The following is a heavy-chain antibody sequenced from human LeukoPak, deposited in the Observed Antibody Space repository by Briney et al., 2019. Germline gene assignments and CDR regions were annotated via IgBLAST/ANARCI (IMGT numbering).Heavy chain of an antibody. CDR3: ARGSVGVTARTYYYYGMDV. CDR2: ISYDGSNK. Sequence: GRSLRLSCAASGFTFSSYAMHWVRQAPGKGLEWVAVISYDGSNKYYADSVKGRFTISRDNSKNTLYLQMNSLRAEDTAVYYCARGSVGVTARTYYYYGMDVWGQGTTVTVSS. D-gene: IGHD2-21*02. V-gene: IGHV3-30-3*01. CDR1: GFTFSSYA. J-gene: IGHJ6*02.